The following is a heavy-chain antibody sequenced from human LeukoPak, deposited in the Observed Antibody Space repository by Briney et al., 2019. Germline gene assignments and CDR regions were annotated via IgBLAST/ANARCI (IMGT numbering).Heavy chain of an antibody. CDR3: ATTKRGSTYGYFDF. CDR2: MFDTVST. Sequence: SGTLSLTCTVSGASTASHYWTWLRQPPGKELEWIAYMFDTVSTKSNPSLKSRLTLSVDTSKKQLSLRLSSVTAADTAVYYCATTKRGSTYGYFDFWGQGIKVTVSS. D-gene: IGHD5-18*01. V-gene: IGHV4-59*11. J-gene: IGHJ4*02. CDR1: GASTASHY.